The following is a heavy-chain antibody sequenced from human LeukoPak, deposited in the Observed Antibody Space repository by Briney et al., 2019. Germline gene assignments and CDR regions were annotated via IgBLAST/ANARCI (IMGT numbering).Heavy chain of an antibody. J-gene: IGHJ6*02. D-gene: IGHD1-1*01. CDR1: GFTFSSYA. CDR2: ISYDGRNK. V-gene: IGHV3-30*04. Sequence: GGSLRLSCAASGFTFSSYAMHWVRQAPGKGLEWVAVISYDGRNKYYADSVKGRFTISRDNSKNTLYLQMNSLRPEDTAVYYCARDDLTNSYYYYGIDVWGQGTTVTVSS. CDR3: ARDDLTNSYYYYGIDV.